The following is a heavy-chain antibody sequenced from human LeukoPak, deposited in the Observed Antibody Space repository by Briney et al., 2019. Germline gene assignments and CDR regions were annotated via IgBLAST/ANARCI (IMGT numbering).Heavy chain of an antibody. CDR2: ISTSSSYI. CDR3: ARDPVRGLIAY. V-gene: IGHV3-21*01. J-gene: IGHJ4*02. D-gene: IGHD3-10*01. Sequence: GGSLRLSCTASGFTFNGYSMNWVRQAPGKGLEWVSSISTSSSYIYYADSVKGRFTISRNNPKNSLYLQMNSLRAEDTAVYYCARDPVRGLIAYWGQGTLVTVSS. CDR1: GFTFNGYS.